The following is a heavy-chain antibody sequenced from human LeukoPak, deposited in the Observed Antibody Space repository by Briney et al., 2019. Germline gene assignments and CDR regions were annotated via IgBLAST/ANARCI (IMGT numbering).Heavy chain of an antibody. D-gene: IGHD2-2*01. CDR3: AKETNIVVVPAAALPYYYYGMDV. Sequence: PGGSLRLSCAASGFTFSSYAMSWVRQAPGKGLEWVSAISGSGGSTYYADSVKGRFTISRDNSKNTLYLQMNSLRAEDTAVYYCAKETNIVVVPAAALPYYYYGMDVWGQGTTVTVSS. J-gene: IGHJ6*02. CDR1: GFTFSSYA. CDR2: ISGSGGST. V-gene: IGHV3-23*01.